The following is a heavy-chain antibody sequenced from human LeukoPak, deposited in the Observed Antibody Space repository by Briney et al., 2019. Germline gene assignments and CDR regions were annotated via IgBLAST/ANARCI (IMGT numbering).Heavy chain of an antibody. V-gene: IGHV5-51*01. CDR2: IYPGDSDT. Sequence: GESLKISCKGSGYSFTSYWIGWVRQMPGKGLEWMGIIYPGDSDTRYSSSFQGQVTISADKSISTAYLQWSSLKASDTAMYYCARHGRRSIRIFGVVYGDYWGQGTLVTVSS. CDR3: ARHGRRSIRIFGVVYGDY. J-gene: IGHJ4*02. D-gene: IGHD3-3*01. CDR1: GYSFTSYW.